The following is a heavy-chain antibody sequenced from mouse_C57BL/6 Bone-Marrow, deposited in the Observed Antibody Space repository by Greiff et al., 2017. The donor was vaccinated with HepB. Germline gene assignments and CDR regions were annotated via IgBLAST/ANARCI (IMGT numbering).Heavy chain of an antibody. J-gene: IGHJ4*01. D-gene: IGHD2-4*01. CDR3: ARAPFYYDYPYYAMDY. CDR2: ISSGSSTL. CDR1: GFTLSDYG. Sequence: EVKVVESGGGLVKPGGSLKLSCAASGFTLSDYGMHWVRQAPEKGLEWVAYISSGSSTLYYADTVKGRFTISRDNAKNTLFLQMTSLRSEDTAMYYCARAPFYYDYPYYAMDYWGQGTSVTVSS. V-gene: IGHV5-17*01.